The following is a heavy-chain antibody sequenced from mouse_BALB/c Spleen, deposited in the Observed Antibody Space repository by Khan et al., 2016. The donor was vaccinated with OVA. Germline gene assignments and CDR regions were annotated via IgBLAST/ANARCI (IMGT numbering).Heavy chain of an antibody. CDR3: ASHLTEAIAY. J-gene: IGHJ3*01. Sequence: EVKLEESGGDLVKPGGSLKLSCAASGFTFSSYSMSWVRQTPDKRLEWVATISSGGDYTYYPDNVKGRFTISRDNAKNTLYLQMSSLKSEDTAMYYCASHLTEAIAYWGQGTLVTVSA. CDR1: GFTFSSYS. CDR2: ISSGGDYT. D-gene: IGHD4-1*01. V-gene: IGHV5-6*02.